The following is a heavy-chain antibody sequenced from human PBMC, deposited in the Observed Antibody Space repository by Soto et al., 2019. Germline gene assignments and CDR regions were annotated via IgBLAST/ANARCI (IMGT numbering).Heavy chain of an antibody. V-gene: IGHV3-74*03. CDR1: GFTFITYW. CDR2: INSDGSIT. J-gene: IGHJ1*01. Sequence: PGGSLRLSCAASGFTFITYWMHWVRQAPGKGLVWVSRINSDGSITTYADSVKGRFTISRDNSKNTLYLQMNSLRAEDTAVYYCARVATGRYSWRASRGQGTLVPVSS. CDR3: ARVATGRYSWRAS. D-gene: IGHD1-26*01.